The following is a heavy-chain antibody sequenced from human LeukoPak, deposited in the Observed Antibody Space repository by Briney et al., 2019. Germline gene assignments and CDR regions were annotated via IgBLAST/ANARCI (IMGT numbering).Heavy chain of an antibody. CDR3: AKDSSRIVVVVAADY. V-gene: IGHV3-30*18. CDR1: VFTFSSYG. CDR2: ISYDGSNK. D-gene: IGHD2-15*01. Sequence: GGSLRLSCAASVFTFSSYGMHWVRQAPGKGLVGVAVISYDGSNKYYADSVKGRFTISRDNSKNTLYLQMNSLRAEDTAVYYCAKDSSRIVVVVAADYWGQGTLVTVSS. J-gene: IGHJ4*02.